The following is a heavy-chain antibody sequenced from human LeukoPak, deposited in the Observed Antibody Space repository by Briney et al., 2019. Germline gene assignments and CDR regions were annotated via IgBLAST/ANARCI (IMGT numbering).Heavy chain of an antibody. Sequence: QTGGSLRLSCAASGFTFSSYGMHWVRQAPGKGLEWVAFIRYDGSNKYYAGSVKGRFTIPRDNSKNTLYLQMDSLRAEDTAVYFCAKDGGYCSGGSCPDYYYYYMDVWGKGTTVTVSS. D-gene: IGHD2-15*01. CDR1: GFTFSSYG. V-gene: IGHV3-30*02. J-gene: IGHJ6*03. CDR3: AKDGGYCSGGSCPDYYYYYMDV. CDR2: IRYDGSNK.